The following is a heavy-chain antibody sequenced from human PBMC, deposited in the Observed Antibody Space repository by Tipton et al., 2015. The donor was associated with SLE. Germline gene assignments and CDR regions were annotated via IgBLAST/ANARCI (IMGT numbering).Heavy chain of an antibody. Sequence: GSLRLSCAASGFTFSDYYMSWIRQAPGMGLEWVSVIYSGGSTYYADSVKGRFTISRDNSKNTLYLQMNSLRAEDTAVYYCAPVGVYASFDYWGQGTLVTVSS. V-gene: IGHV3-66*01. CDR3: APVGVYASFDY. CDR2: IYSGGST. J-gene: IGHJ4*02. D-gene: IGHD2-8*01. CDR1: GFTFSDYY.